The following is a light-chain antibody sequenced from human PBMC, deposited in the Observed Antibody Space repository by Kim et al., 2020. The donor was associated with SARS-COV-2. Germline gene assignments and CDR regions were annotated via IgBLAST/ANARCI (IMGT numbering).Light chain of an antibody. CDR1: KLGTKF. V-gene: IGLV3-1*01. CDR3: QAWDDTSAV. Sequence: LSPGQTASIACSGDKLGTKFVHWYQQKSGQSPALVIYQTARRPSGTPERFSGSLSGNTATLTIRGTQAMDETDYFCQAWDDTSAVFGGGTQLTVL. J-gene: IGLJ3*02. CDR2: QTA.